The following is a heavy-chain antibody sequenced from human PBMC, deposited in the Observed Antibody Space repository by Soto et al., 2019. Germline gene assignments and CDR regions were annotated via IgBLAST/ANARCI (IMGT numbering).Heavy chain of an antibody. J-gene: IGHJ6*02. CDR2: ISGSGGST. CDR3: ANPVPWFEESDYYYYGMDV. Sequence: PGGSLRLSCAASGFTFSSYAMSWVRQAPGKGLEWVSAISGSGGSTYYADSVKGRFTISRDNSKNTLYLQMNSLRAEDTAVYYCANPVPWFEESDYYYYGMDVWGQGTTVTVSS. V-gene: IGHV3-23*01. D-gene: IGHD3-10*01. CDR1: GFTFSSYA.